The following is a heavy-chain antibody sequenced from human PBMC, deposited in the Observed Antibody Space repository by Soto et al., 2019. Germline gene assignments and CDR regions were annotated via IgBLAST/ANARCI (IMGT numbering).Heavy chain of an antibody. V-gene: IGHV1-69*13. CDR3: ARVGCSGGRCYSDYYYYYGMDV. CDR2: IIPIFGTA. J-gene: IGHJ6*02. D-gene: IGHD2-15*01. Sequence: EASVKVSCKASGGTFSSYAISWVRQAPGQGLEWMGGIIPIFGTANYAQKFQGRVTITADESTSTAYMELSSLRSEDTAVYYCARVGCSGGRCYSDYYYYYGMDVWGQGTTVTVSS. CDR1: GGTFSSYA.